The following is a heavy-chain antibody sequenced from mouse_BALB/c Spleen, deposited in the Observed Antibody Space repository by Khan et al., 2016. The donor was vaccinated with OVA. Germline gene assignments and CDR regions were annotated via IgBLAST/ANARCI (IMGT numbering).Heavy chain of an antibody. CDR3: AYHPYDSCILDH. CDR1: GYTFTNYG. CDR2: INTYTGDP. J-gene: IGHJ4*01. V-gene: IGHV9-3-1*01. D-gene: IGHD1-1*01. Sequence: QIQLVQSGPELKKPGETVKISCKASGYTFTNYGMNWVKQSPGKALKWMGWINTYTGDPKYADEFKGRFAFSLEISASTAYLQITNLKNEDTATXFGAYHPYDSCILDHWGQGTSVTVSS.